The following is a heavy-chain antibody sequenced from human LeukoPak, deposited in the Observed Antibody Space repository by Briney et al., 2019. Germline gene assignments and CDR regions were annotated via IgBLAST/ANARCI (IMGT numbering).Heavy chain of an antibody. CDR1: GLTFSDSY. V-gene: IGHV3-11*01. D-gene: IGHD6-13*01. J-gene: IGHJ4*02. CDR2: ISSGSTPSTI. Sequence: PGGSLRLSCAASGLTFSDSYMSWIRQAPGMGLEWVSYISSGSTPSTISYADSVKGRFTISRDNSKNTLYLQMNSLRAEDTAVYYCAKVPYSSSWYGFDYWGQGTLVTVSS. CDR3: AKVPYSSSWYGFDY.